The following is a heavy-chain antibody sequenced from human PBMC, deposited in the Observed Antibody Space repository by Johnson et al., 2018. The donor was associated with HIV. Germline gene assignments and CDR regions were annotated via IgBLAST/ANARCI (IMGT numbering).Heavy chain of an antibody. CDR2: ISWNSGSI. J-gene: IGHJ3*02. CDR3: ARDDAFDI. V-gene: IGHV3-9*01. Sequence: LVESGGGLVQPGRSLRLSCAASGFTFDDYAMHWVRQAPGKGLEWVSGISWNSGSIGYADSVKGRFTISRDNAKNSLYLQMNSLRAEDTAVYYCARDDAFDIWGQGTMVTVSS. CDR1: GFTFDDYA.